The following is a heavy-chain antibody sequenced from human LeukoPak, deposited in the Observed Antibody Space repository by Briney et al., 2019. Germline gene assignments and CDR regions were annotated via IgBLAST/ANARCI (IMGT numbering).Heavy chain of an antibody. CDR2: IRSNGGST. Sequence: GGSLRLSCAASAFTFSSYAMHWVRQAPGKGLEYVSAIRSNGGSTYYANSVKGRFTISRDNSRNTLYLQMGSLRAEDMAVYDCARDALVVVAATPSSPNWFDPWGQGTLVTVSS. V-gene: IGHV3-64*01. D-gene: IGHD2-15*01. J-gene: IGHJ5*02. CDR1: AFTFSSYA. CDR3: ARDALVVVAATPSSPNWFDP.